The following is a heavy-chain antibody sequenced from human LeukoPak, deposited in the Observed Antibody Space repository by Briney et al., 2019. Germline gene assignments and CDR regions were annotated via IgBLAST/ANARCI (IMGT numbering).Heavy chain of an antibody. CDR3: ARVRYYYDSSGYYPYYFDY. CDR2: INPNSGGT. CDR1: GYTFTGYY. D-gene: IGHD3-22*01. V-gene: IGHV1-2*02. Sequence: AASVKVSCKASGYTFTGYYMHWVRQAPGQGLEWMGWINPNSGGTNYAQKFQGRVTMTRDTPISTAYMELSRLRSDDTAVYYCARVRYYYDSSGYYPYYFDYWGQGTLVTVSS. J-gene: IGHJ4*02.